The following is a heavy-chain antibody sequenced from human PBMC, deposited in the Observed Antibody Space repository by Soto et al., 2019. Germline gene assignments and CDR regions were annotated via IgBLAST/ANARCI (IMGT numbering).Heavy chain of an antibody. CDR2: SYYSGTT. Sequence: QVQLQESGPGLVKPSQTLSLTCTVSGASITSDDYYWSWIRQSPGKGLEWIGHSYYSGTTYYNPSLKSRVAIPVNTSKKQLSLRLRSVTAADTAVYYCARMYYYGLGRYVFWFDPWGQGTLVTVSS. CDR3: ARMYYYGLGRYVFWFDP. J-gene: IGHJ5*02. V-gene: IGHV4-30-4*01. CDR1: GASITSDDYY. D-gene: IGHD3-10*01.